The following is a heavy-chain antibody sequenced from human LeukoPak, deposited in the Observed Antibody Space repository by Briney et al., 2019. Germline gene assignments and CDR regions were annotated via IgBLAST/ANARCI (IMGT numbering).Heavy chain of an antibody. CDR3: ARDMTTVTPGFDP. Sequence: GASVKVSCKVSGYTLTELSMHWVRQAPGKGLEWMGGFDPEDGETIYAQKFQGRVTMTRNTSISTAYMELSSLRSEDTAVYYCARDMTTVTPGFDPWGQGTLVTVSS. CDR1: GYTLTELS. D-gene: IGHD4-17*01. J-gene: IGHJ5*02. CDR2: FDPEDGET. V-gene: IGHV1-24*01.